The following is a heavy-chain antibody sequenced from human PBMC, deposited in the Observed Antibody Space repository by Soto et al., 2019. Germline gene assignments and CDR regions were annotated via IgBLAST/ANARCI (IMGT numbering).Heavy chain of an antibody. V-gene: IGHV6-1*01. CDR1: GDSVSSNSAA. CDR3: ARVLSGEKTYYDFWSGYHNWFDP. CDR2: TYYRSKWYN. D-gene: IGHD3-3*01. Sequence: SQTLSLPCAISGDSVSSNSAAWNWIRQSPSRGLEWLGRTYYRSKWYNDYAVSVKSRITINPDTSKNQFSLQLNSVTPEDTAVYYCARVLSGEKTYYDFWSGYHNWFDPWGQGTLVTVSS. J-gene: IGHJ5*02.